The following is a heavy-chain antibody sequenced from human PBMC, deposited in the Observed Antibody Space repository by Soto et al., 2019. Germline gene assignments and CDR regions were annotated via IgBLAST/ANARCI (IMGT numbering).Heavy chain of an antibody. V-gene: IGHV3-48*02. CDR3: AGDYNCSSKFDD. CDR2: ISSTGSTI. D-gene: IGHD1-20*01. J-gene: IGHJ4*02. CDR1: RFTFSTCN. Sequence: PWGSLRLSCAASRFTFSTCNMNWVRQSPGKGLEWVSYISSTGSTIHYADSVKGRFTISRDNAKNSLYLQMSSLRDTDTAVYYCAGDYNCSSKFDDCGQGSLVAVSS.